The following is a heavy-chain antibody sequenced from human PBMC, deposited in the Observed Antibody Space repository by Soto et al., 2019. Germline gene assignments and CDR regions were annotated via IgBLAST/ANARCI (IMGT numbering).Heavy chain of an antibody. V-gene: IGHV3-23*01. CDR1: GFTFSSYA. D-gene: IGHD4-17*01. Sequence: EVQLLESGGGLVQPGGSLRLSCAASGFTFSSYAMSWVRQAPGKGLEWVSAISGSGGSTYYADSVKGRFTISRDNSKNALYLQMNSLRAEDTAVYYCAKDHGFFGDYFSPFFRPFDIWGQGTIVTVSS. J-gene: IGHJ3*02. CDR2: ISGSGGST. CDR3: AKDHGFFGDYFSPFFRPFDI.